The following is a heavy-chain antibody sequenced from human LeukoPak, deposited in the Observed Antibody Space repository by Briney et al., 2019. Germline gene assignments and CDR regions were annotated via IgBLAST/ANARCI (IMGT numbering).Heavy chain of an antibody. D-gene: IGHD6-13*01. CDR2: IYHSGST. V-gene: IGHV4-38-2*01. CDR3: ARQEVGYSSRGSPYYFDY. Sequence: SETLSLTCAVSGYSISSGYYWGWIRHPPGKGLEWIGSIYHSGSTYYHPSLKSRVTISVDTSKNQFSLKLSSVTDADTAVYYCARQEVGYSSRGSPYYFDYWGQGTLVTVSS. CDR1: GYSISSGYY. J-gene: IGHJ4*02.